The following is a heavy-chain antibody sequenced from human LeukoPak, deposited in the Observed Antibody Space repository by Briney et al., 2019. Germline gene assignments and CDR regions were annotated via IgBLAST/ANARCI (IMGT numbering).Heavy chain of an antibody. V-gene: IGHV3-7*01. D-gene: IGHD6-13*01. CDR3: AREGVTVAAAGPYYYYYMDV. Sequence: PGGSLRLSCAASGFTFSSYWMSWVRQAPGKGLEWVANIKQDGSEKYYVDSVKGRFTISRDNAKNSLYLQMNSLRAEDTAVYYWAREGVTVAAAGPYYYYYMDVWGKGTTVTISS. J-gene: IGHJ6*03. CDR2: IKQDGSEK. CDR1: GFTFSSYW.